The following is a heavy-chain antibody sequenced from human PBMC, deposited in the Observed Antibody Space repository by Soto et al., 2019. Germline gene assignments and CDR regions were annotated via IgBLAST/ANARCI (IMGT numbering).Heavy chain of an antibody. CDR3: ARGRHYYDSSGHNLFDP. CDR2: IIPIFGTA. D-gene: IGHD3-22*01. Sequence: SVKVSCKASGGTFSSYAISWVRQAPGQGLEWMGGIIPIFGTANYAQKFQGRVTITADESTSTAYMELSSLRSEDTAVYYCARGRHYYDSSGHNLFDPWGQGSLVTVSS. J-gene: IGHJ5*02. V-gene: IGHV1-69*13. CDR1: GGTFSSYA.